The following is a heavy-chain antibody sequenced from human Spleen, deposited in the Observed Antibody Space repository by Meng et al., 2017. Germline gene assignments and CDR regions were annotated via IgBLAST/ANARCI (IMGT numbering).Heavy chain of an antibody. D-gene: IGHD2-2*01. CDR2: IYPGDSDT. CDR1: GYRFTSYW. J-gene: IGHJ3*02. CDR3: ARLDCGSTHCYDRTFDI. V-gene: IGHV5-51*01. Sequence: GESLKISYKGSGYRFTSYWIGWVRQMPGKGLEWMGIIYPGDSDTRYSPSFQGQVTISGDKSINTDYLQWSSLKASDTAMYYCARLDCGSTHCYDRTFDIWGQGTMVTVSS.